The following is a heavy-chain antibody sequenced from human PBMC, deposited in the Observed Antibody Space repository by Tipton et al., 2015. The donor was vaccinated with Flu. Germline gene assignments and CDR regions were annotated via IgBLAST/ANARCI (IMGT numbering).Heavy chain of an antibody. CDR2: MSYDGSNK. V-gene: IGHV3-30-3*01. CDR1: EFSFSSYA. J-gene: IGHJ4*02. D-gene: IGHD3-10*01. Sequence: SLRLSCAASEFSFSSYAMHWVRQAPGKGLEWVALMSYDGSNKQYADSVKGRFTISRDNSKSTVYLQMNSLGPEDTAVYYCARGTGSGSYLIDYWGQGALVTVSS. CDR3: ARGTGSGSYLIDY.